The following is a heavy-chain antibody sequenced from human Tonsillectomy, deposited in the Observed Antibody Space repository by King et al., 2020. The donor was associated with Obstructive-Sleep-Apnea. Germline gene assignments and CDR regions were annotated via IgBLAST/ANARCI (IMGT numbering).Heavy chain of an antibody. Sequence: VQLVESGGGLVQPGGSLRLSCAASGFTFSSYAMSWVRQAPGRGLEGVSTISGIGGKTSYADSVKGRFTISRDNSKNTLYLQMNSLRARDTAVYYRAKGRGYNYPNWYFDFWGRGTLVTVSS. CDR2: ISGIGGKT. D-gene: IGHD5-18*01. CDR3: AKGRGYNYPNWYFDF. J-gene: IGHJ2*01. CDR1: GFTFSSYA. V-gene: IGHV3-23*04.